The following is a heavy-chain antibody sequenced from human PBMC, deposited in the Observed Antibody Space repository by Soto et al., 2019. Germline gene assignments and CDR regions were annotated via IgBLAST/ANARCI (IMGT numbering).Heavy chain of an antibody. CDR3: AKSRPTGPAVNLDY. D-gene: IGHD1-1*01. J-gene: IGHJ4*02. CDR2: IGATGRDT. CDR1: GFTFGSCA. Sequence: PGGSLRLSCVSSGFTFGSCAMTWVRQSPERGLEWVSTIGATGRDTYFADSVRGRFSISTDKSRNTVFLQMNSLRAEDTAIYYCAKSRPTGPAVNLDYWGQGVLVTVSS. V-gene: IGHV3-23*01.